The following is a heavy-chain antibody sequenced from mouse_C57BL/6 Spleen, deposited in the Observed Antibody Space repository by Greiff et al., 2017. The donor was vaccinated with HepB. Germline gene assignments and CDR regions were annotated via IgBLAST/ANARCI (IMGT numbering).Heavy chain of an antibody. J-gene: IGHJ1*03. V-gene: IGHV1-55*01. D-gene: IGHD1-1*01. CDR3: AHYYGSSYVWYFDV. Sequence: VKLMESGAELVKPGASVKMSCKASGYTFTSYWITWVKQRPGQGLEWIGDIYPGSGSTNYNEKFKSKATLTVDTSSSTAYMQLSSLTSEDSAVYYSAHYYGSSYVWYFDVWGTGTTVTVSS. CDR2: IYPGSGST. CDR1: GYTFTSYW.